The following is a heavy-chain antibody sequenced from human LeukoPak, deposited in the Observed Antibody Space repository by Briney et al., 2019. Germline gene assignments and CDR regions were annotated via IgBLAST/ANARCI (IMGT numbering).Heavy chain of an antibody. CDR3: ATSQSTYYYDSSGNSEYFQH. CDR2: IYSGGST. D-gene: IGHD3-22*01. V-gene: IGHV3-53*01. CDR1: GFTVSSNY. Sequence: GGSLRLSCAASGFTVSSNYMSWVRQAPGKGLEWVSVIYSGGSTYYADSVKGRFTISRDNSKNTLYLQMNSLRAEDTAVYYCATSQSTYYYDSSGNSEYFQHWGQGTLVTVSS. J-gene: IGHJ1*01.